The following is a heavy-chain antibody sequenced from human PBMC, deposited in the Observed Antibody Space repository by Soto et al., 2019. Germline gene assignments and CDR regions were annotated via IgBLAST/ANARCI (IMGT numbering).Heavy chain of an antibody. V-gene: IGHV1-2*02. CDR1: GYTFTGYY. D-gene: IGHD3-22*01. CDR3: ARRKGDYYDSSGYHYYFDY. Sequence: ASVKVSCKASGYTFTGYYMHWVRQAPGQGLEWMGWINPNSGGTKSTQKFQGRVTMTRDTSISTAYMELSRLRSDDTAVYYCARRKGDYYDSSGYHYYFDYWGQGTLVTVSS. CDR2: INPNSGGT. J-gene: IGHJ4*02.